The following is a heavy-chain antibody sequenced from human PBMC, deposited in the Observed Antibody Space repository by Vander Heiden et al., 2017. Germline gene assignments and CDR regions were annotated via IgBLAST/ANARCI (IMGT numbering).Heavy chain of an antibody. D-gene: IGHD2-15*01. CDR2: IRSKANSDAT. CDR1: GFTFSGSV. CDR3: TTGSGGSDAIDI. J-gene: IGHJ3*02. Sequence: EVQLVESGGGLVQPGGSLKLSCAASGFTFSGSVMHWVRQASRKGLEWVGRIRSKANSDATAYAASVKGRFTISRDDSKNTAYLQMSSLKTEDTAVYYCTTGSGGSDAIDIWGQGTMVTVSS. V-gene: IGHV3-73*02.